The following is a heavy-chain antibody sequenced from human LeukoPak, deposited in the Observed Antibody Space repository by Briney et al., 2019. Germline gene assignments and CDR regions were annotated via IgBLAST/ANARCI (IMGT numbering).Heavy chain of an antibody. CDR3: ARDPYSMTWSYGMDV. Sequence: GVSLRLSCAASGFTFSTYCMSGVREARGRGLVCVANIKDNGCEEVYVDSVRGPFTISRDNAKNSLFLQIHALRAEDAGVYYCARDPYSMTWSYGMDVWGQGTTVTVSS. D-gene: IGHD6-13*01. V-gene: IGHV3-7*01. CDR1: GFTFSTYC. CDR2: IKDNGCEE. J-gene: IGHJ6*02.